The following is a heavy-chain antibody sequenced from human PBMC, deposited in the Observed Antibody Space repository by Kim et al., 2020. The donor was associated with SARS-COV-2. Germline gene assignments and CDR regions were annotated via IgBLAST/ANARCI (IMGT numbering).Heavy chain of an antibody. V-gene: IGHV3-21*01. J-gene: IGHJ3*02. CDR1: GFTFSSYS. D-gene: IGHD3-22*01. Sequence: GGSLRLSCAASGFTFSSYSMNWVRQAPGKGLEWVSSISTSSSYIYYADSVKGRFPISRDNAKNSLYLQMNSLRAEDTAVYYCARVKGNNYYDSSGYYPGAFDIWGQGTMVTVSS. CDR2: ISTSSSYI. CDR3: ARVKGNNYYDSSGYYPGAFDI.